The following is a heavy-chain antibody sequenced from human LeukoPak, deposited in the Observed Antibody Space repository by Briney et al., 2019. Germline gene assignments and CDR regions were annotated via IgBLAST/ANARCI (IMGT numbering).Heavy chain of an antibody. Sequence: GSLRLSCAASGFTVSSNYMSWIRQPPGKGLEWIGEINHSGSTNYNPSLKSRVTISVDTSKNQFSLRLSSVTAADTAVYYCARGQKYRSGYTVTELGSGYLDYWGQGPLVTVSS. CDR3: ARGQKYRSGYTVTELGSGYLDY. J-gene: IGHJ4*02. V-gene: IGHV4-34*01. D-gene: IGHD5-18*01. CDR2: INHSGST. CDR1: GFTVSSNY.